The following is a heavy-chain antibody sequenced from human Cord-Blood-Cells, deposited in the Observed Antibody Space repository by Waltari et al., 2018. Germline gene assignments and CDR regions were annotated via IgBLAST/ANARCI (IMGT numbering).Heavy chain of an antibody. V-gene: IGHV4-34*01. D-gene: IGHD6-19*01. CDR2: INHSGST. J-gene: IGHJ6*02. CDR1: GGSFSGYY. Sequence: QVQLQQWGAGLLKPSETLSLTCAVYGGSFSGYYWSWIRQPPGKGLEWNGEINHSGSTNYNPSLKSRVTISVDTSKNQFSLKLSSVTAADTAVYYCARNTKYSSGWYLPRSYYYYGMDVWGQGTTVTVSS. CDR3: ARNTKYSSGWYLPRSYYYYGMDV.